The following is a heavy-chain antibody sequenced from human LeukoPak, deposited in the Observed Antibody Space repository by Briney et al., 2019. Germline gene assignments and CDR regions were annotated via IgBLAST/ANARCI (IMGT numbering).Heavy chain of an antibody. V-gene: IGHV3-21*01. J-gene: IGHJ3*02. Sequence: PGGSLRLSCVASGFTFSTYGMSWVRQAPGKGLEWVSSISSSSSYIYYADSVKGRFTISRDNAKNSLYLQMNSLRAEDTAVYYCARDHGVTWGDAFDIWGQGTMVTVSS. CDR3: ARDHGVTWGDAFDI. CDR1: GFTFSTYG. D-gene: IGHD2-21*02. CDR2: ISSSSSYI.